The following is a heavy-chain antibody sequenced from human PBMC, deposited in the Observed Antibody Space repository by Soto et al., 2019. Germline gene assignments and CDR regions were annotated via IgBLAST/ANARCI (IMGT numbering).Heavy chain of an antibody. CDR3: AAEGVNESIQGGGFCHFDL. CDR1: GFTFTSSA. Sequence: QMQLVQSGPEVKKPGTSVRVSCEASGFTFTSSAVQWVRQARGQRLEWIGWIVVGSGNTDYAQNFQERVTITRDMXTSTAYMELRSLRSDDTTVYYWAAEGVNESIQGGGFCHFDLWGRGTLVTVSS. J-gene: IGHJ2*01. V-gene: IGHV1-58*01. CDR2: IVVGSGNT. D-gene: IGHD6-6*01.